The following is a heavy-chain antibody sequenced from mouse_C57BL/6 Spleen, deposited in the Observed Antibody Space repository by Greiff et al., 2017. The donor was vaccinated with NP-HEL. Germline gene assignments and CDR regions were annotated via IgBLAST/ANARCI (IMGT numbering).Heavy chain of an antibody. CDR2: INPNNGGT. Sequence: EVKLMESGPELVKPGASVKIPCKASGYTFTDYNMDWVKQSHGKSLEWIGDINPNNGGTIYNQKFKGKATLTVDKSSSTAYMELRSLTSEDTAVYYCARDYGSSFGYFDYWGQGTTLTVSS. CDR3: ARDYGSSFGYFDY. D-gene: IGHD1-1*01. J-gene: IGHJ2*01. CDR1: GYTFTDYN. V-gene: IGHV1-18*01.